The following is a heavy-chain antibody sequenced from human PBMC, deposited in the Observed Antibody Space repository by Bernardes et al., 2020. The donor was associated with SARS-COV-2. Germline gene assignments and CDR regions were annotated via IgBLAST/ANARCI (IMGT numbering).Heavy chain of an antibody. Sequence: SETLSLTCAVYGGSFSGYYWSWIRQPPGKGLEWIGEINHSGSTNYNPSLKSRVTISVDTSKNQFSLKLSSVTAADTAVYYCARVKSLRSLFHDFGRPNWFDPWGQGTLVTVSS. CDR2: INHSGST. CDR1: GGSFSGYY. CDR3: ARVKSLRSLFHDFGRPNWFDP. V-gene: IGHV4-34*01. J-gene: IGHJ5*02. D-gene: IGHD3-3*01.